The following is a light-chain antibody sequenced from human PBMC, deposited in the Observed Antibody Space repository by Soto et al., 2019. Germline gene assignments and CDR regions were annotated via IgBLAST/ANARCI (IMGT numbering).Light chain of an antibody. Sequence: QSVLTQQPSVSGAPGQRVTISCTGSSSNIGAGYDVHWYQQLPGTAPKLLIYGNSNRPSGVPDRFSGSKSGTSASLAITGLQAEDEADYYCQSYDSSLSDWVFGAGTKLTVL. CDR2: GNS. V-gene: IGLV1-40*01. CDR1: SSNIGAGYD. CDR3: QSYDSSLSDWV. J-gene: IGLJ3*02.